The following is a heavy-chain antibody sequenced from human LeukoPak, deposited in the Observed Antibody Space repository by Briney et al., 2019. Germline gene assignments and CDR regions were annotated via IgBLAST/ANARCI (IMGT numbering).Heavy chain of an antibody. V-gene: IGHV1-18*01. Sequence: ASVKVSCEASGYTFTSYGISWVRQAPGQGLEWMGWISAYNGNTNYAQKLQGRVTMTTDTSTSTAYMELRSLRSDDTAVYYCAREGADIVVVVAATGSDYYYYYMDVWGKGTTVTVSS. D-gene: IGHD2-15*01. CDR3: AREGADIVVVVAATGSDYYYYYMDV. CDR2: ISAYNGNT. CDR1: GYTFTSYG. J-gene: IGHJ6*03.